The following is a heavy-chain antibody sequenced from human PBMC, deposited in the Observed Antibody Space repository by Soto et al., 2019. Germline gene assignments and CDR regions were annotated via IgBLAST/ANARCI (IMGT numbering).Heavy chain of an antibody. Sequence: GESLKISCKGSGYRFTSYWISWVRQMPGKGLEWMGRIDPSDSYTNYSPSFQGHVTISADKSISTAYLQWSSLKASDTAMYYCARRGYDSSGSSVLRFDPWGQGTLVTVSS. D-gene: IGHD3-22*01. J-gene: IGHJ5*02. V-gene: IGHV5-10-1*01. CDR3: ARRGYDSSGSSVLRFDP. CDR2: IDPSDSYT. CDR1: GYRFTSYW.